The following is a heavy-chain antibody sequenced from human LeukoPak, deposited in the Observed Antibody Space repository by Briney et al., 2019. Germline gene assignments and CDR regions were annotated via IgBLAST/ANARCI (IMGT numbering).Heavy chain of an antibody. D-gene: IGHD2-15*01. V-gene: IGHV3-7*03. J-gene: IGHJ6*02. CDR1: GFTFSSYW. Sequence: PGGSLRLSCAASGFTFSSYWMSWVRQAPGKGLEWVANIKQDGSEKYYVDSVKGRFTISRDNSKNTLYLQMNSLRAEDTAVYYCAKGDPRVAATLRYYYYGMDVWGQGTTVTVSS. CDR2: IKQDGSEK. CDR3: AKGDPRVAATLRYYYYGMDV.